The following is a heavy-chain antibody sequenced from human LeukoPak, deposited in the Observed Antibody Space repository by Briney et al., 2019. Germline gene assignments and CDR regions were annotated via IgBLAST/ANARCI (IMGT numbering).Heavy chain of an antibody. CDR2: IIPILGIA. Sequence: SVKVSCKASGGTFSSYTTSWVRQAPGQGLEWMGRIIPILGIANYAQKFQGRVTITADKSTSTAYMELSSLRSEDTAVYYCARDGGNYDKRWFDPWGQGTLVTVSS. J-gene: IGHJ5*02. CDR1: GGTFSSYT. CDR3: ARDGGNYDKRWFDP. V-gene: IGHV1-69*04. D-gene: IGHD1-7*01.